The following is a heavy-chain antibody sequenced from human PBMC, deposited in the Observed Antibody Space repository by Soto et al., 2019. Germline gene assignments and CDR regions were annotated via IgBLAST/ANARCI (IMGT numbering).Heavy chain of an antibody. D-gene: IGHD2-2*01. J-gene: IGHJ4*02. CDR1: GYTFSNYG. CDR3: ARDRCSTTSCEADF. CDR2: ISGYNSDT. Sequence: QVQLVQSGGEVKKPGASVKVSCRASGYTFSNYGISWVRQAPGQGLGWMGWISGYNSDTNYAQKCQGRLTMTTDTCTNTVYMELGGLRSADTAVYYCARDRCSTTSCEADFWGQGTLVTVSS. V-gene: IGHV1-18*01.